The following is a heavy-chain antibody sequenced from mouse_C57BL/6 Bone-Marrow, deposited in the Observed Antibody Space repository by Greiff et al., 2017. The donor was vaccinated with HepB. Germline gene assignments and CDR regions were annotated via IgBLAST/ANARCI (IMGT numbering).Heavy chain of an antibody. CDR1: GYTFTNYW. CDR3: ARAQARYFDY. J-gene: IGHJ2*01. V-gene: IGHV1-63*01. CDR2: IYPGGGYT. Sequence: VQRVESGAELVRPGTSVKMSCKASGYTFTNYWIGWAKQRPGHGLEWIGDIYPGGGYTNYNEKFKGKATLTADKSSSTAYMQFSSLTSEDSAIYYCARAQARYFDYWGQGTTLTVSS. D-gene: IGHD3-2*02.